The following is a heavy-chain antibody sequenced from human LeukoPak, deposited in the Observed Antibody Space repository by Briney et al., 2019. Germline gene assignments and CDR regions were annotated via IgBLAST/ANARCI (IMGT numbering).Heavy chain of an antibody. V-gene: IGHV3-23*01. D-gene: IGHD3-22*01. Sequence: GGSLRLSCAASGFTFSSYAMSWVRQAPGNGLEWVSAISGSGGSTYYADSVKGRFTISRDNSKNTLYLQMNSLRAEDTAVYYCAKDGAPHQYYYDSSGYNYYFDYWGQGTLVTVSS. CDR3: AKDGAPHQYYYDSSGYNYYFDY. J-gene: IGHJ4*02. CDR1: GFTFSSYA. CDR2: ISGSGGST.